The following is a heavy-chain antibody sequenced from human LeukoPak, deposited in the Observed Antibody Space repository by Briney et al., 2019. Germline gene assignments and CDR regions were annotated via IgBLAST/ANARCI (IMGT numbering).Heavy chain of an antibody. CDR3: ARTHVSSWYAYEDY. V-gene: IGHV1-69*04. J-gene: IGHJ4*02. CDR2: IIPILGIA. Sequence: ASVKVSCKASGGTFSSYAISWVRQAPGQGLEWMGRIIPILGIANYAQKFQGRVTITADKSTSTAYMELSSLRSEDTAVYYCARTHVSSWYAYEDYWGQGTLVTVSS. CDR1: GGTFSSYA. D-gene: IGHD6-13*01.